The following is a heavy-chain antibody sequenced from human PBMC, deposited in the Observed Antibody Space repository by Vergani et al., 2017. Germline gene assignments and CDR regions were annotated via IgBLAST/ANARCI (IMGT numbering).Heavy chain of an antibody. Sequence: QVQLQESGPGLVKPSETLSLTCTVSGGSISSYYWSWIRQPPGKGLEWIGYIYYSGSTNYNPSLKSRVTISVDTSKNQFSLKLSSVTAADTAVYYCAGTGAAMVEVWYYYYGMDVWGQGTTGTVSS. D-gene: IGHD5-18*01. CDR1: GGSISSYY. CDR3: AGTGAAMVEVWYYYYGMDV. V-gene: IGHV4-59*01. J-gene: IGHJ6*02. CDR2: IYYSGST.